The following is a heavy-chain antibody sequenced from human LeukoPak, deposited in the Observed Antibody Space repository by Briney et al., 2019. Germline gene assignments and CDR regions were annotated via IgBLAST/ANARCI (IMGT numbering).Heavy chain of an antibody. Sequence: GGSLRLSCAASGFTFSSYGMHWVRQAPGKGLEWVAVISYDRSNKFYADSVRGRFTISRDNSKNTLYLQMNSLRPEDTAVYYCARTIAARDGFDYWGQGTLVTVSS. CDR1: GFTFSSYG. J-gene: IGHJ4*02. V-gene: IGHV3-30*03. D-gene: IGHD6-6*01. CDR2: ISYDRSNK. CDR3: ARTIAARDGFDY.